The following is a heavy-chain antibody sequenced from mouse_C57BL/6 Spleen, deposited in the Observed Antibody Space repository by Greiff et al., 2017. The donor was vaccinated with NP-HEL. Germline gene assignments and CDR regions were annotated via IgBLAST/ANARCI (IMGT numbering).Heavy chain of an antibody. D-gene: IGHD2-4*01. CDR2: IDPSDSYT. Sequence: VQLQQPGAELVMPGASVKLSCKASGYTFTSYWMHWVKQRPGQGLEWIGEIDPSDSYTNYNQKFKGKSTLTVDRSSSTAYMQLSSLTSEDSAVYYCARTRDYDVDYWGQGTTLTVSS. CDR3: ARTRDYDVDY. CDR1: GYTFTSYW. J-gene: IGHJ2*01. V-gene: IGHV1-69*01.